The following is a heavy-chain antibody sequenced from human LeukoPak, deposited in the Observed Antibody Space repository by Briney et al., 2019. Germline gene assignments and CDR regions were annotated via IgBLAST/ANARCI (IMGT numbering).Heavy chain of an antibody. Sequence: SETLSLTCTVSGDSISNSRYSWGWIRQPPGKGLEWIGTTSYSGSAYYNPSLKSRVTMPVDTSKNQFSLKLSSVTAADTAVYYCARLRGSYGGDAFDIWGQGTVVTVSS. CDR1: GDSISNSRYS. J-gene: IGHJ3*02. D-gene: IGHD1-26*01. V-gene: IGHV4-39*01. CDR2: TSYSGSA. CDR3: ARLRGSYGGDAFDI.